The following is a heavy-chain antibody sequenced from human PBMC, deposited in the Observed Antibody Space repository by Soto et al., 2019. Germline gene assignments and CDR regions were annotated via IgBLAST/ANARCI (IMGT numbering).Heavy chain of an antibody. D-gene: IGHD2-21*02. Sequence: QVQLVQSGAEVKKPGASVKVSCRASGYTFTNYYMHWVRQAPGQGLEWMGIIKPTGGETTYAQKFLDRATMTRDTSTGTLYMELSSLRSEDTAVYYCARGGDIVVVTAPLDHWGQGTLVTVSS. CDR3: ARGGDIVVVTAPLDH. CDR2: IKPTGGET. J-gene: IGHJ5*02. V-gene: IGHV1-46*01. CDR1: GYTFTNYY.